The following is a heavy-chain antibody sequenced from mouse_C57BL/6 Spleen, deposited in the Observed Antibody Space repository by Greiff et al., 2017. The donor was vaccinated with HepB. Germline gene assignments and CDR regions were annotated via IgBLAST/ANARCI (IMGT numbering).Heavy chain of an antibody. D-gene: IGHD2-1*01. J-gene: IGHJ4*01. CDR1: GYTFTSYG. CDR3: ARGKIYYGNYDAMDY. V-gene: IGHV1-81*01. CDR2: IYPRSGNT. Sequence: QVQLQQSGAELARPGASVKLSCKASGYTFTSYGISWVKQRTGQGLEWIGEIYPRSGNTYYNEKFKGKATLTADKSSSTAYMELRSLPSEDSAVYFCARGKIYYGNYDAMDYWGQGTSVTVSS.